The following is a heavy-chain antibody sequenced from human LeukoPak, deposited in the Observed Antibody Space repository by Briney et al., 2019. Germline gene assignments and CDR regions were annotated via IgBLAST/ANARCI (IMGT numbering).Heavy chain of an antibody. CDR3: ARGRYDSRRTYYFDY. J-gene: IGHJ4*02. V-gene: IGHV3-30*02. D-gene: IGHD3-22*01. Sequence: GGSLRLSCAASGFTFSSYGMHWVRQAPGKGLEWVAFIRYDGSNKYYADSVKGRFTISRDNSKNTLYLQMNSLRAEDTAVYYCARGRYDSRRTYYFDYWGQGTLVTVSS. CDR2: IRYDGSNK. CDR1: GFTFSSYG.